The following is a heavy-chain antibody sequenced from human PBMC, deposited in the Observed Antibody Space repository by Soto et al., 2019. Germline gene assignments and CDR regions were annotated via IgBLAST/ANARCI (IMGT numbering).Heavy chain of an antibody. CDR1: GYTFTSYA. Sequence: ASVKVSCKASGYTFTSYAMHWVRQAPGQRLEWMGWINAGNGNTKYSQKFQGRVTITRDTSASTAYMELSSLRSEDTAVYYCARVKVLVPAAIGRFDPWGQGTLVTVSS. CDR3: ARVKVLVPAAIGRFDP. CDR2: INAGNGNT. J-gene: IGHJ5*02. V-gene: IGHV1-3*01. D-gene: IGHD2-2*01.